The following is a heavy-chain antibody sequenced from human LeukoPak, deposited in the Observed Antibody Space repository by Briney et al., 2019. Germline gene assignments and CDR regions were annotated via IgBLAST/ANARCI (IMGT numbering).Heavy chain of an antibody. J-gene: IGHJ3*02. CDR1: GFTFSSYA. D-gene: IGHD3-22*01. CDR3: ARDYYESSGASIRTDAFDI. V-gene: IGHV3-23*01. CDR2: ISGSGGST. Sequence: PAGSLRLSCAASGFTFSSYAMSWVRQAPGKGLEWVSAISGSGGSTYYADSVQGRFTISTDKSKNTPYLQMNSLRTEDTAVYYCARDYYESSGASIRTDAFDIWGQGTMVTVSS.